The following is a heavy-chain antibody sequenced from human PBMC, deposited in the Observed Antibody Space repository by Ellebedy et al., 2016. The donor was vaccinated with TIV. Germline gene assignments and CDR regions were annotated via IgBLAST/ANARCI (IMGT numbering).Heavy chain of an antibody. CDR3: ARVSQAMNFDY. CDR1: GYTFTSYY. CDR2: MNPNSGNT. V-gene: IGHV1-8*02. J-gene: IGHJ4*02. Sequence: ASVKVSCXASGYTFTSYYMHWVRQAPGQGLEWMGWMNPNSGNTGYAQKFQGRVTMTRNTSISTAYMELSSLRSEDTAVYYCARVSQAMNFDYWGQGTLVTVSS. D-gene: IGHD1-26*01.